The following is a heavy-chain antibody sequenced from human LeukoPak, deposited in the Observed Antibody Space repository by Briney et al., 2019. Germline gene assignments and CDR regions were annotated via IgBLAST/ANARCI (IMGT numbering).Heavy chain of an antibody. V-gene: IGHV4-39*02. D-gene: IGHD6-19*01. CDR3: TRRSSGGGLFDY. CDR1: GGSISSSSYY. CDR2: IFYSGNT. J-gene: IGHJ4*02. Sequence: SETLSLTCTVSGGSISSSSYYWGWIRQPPGKGLEWIGSIFYSGNTYYNASLKSRVTISVDTSKNHFSLKLSSVTSADTAVYYCTRRSSGGGLFDYWGQGTLVTVSS.